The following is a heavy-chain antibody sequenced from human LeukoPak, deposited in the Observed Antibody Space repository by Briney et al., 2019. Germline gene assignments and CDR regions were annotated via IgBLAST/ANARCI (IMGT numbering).Heavy chain of an antibody. J-gene: IGHJ3*02. CDR1: GYTFTSYD. CDR3: ARRSGFSCSGGSCYSHFDAFDI. D-gene: IGHD2-15*01. CDR2: MNPNSGNT. Sequence: ASVKVSCKASGYTFTSYDINWVRQATGQGLEWMGWMNPNSGNTGYAQKFQARVTITRNTSISTAYMELSRLRSEAPAVYYCARRSGFSCSGGSCYSHFDAFDIWGQGTMVTVSS. V-gene: IGHV1-8*03.